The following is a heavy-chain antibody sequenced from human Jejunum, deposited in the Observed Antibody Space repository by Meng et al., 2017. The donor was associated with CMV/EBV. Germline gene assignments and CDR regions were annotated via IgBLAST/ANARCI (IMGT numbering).Heavy chain of an antibody. D-gene: IGHD1-26*01. Sequence: RLSCTSSGFTFTTYALSWVRQAPGKGLEWVSGIRVGGETFYAGSVKGRFTISRDDSKNTLYLEMNSLRGEDTALYYCAKAIDFDSCGQGTLVTVSS. CDR3: AKAIDFDS. CDR1: GFTFTTYA. J-gene: IGHJ4*02. V-gene: IGHV3-23*01. CDR2: IRVGGET.